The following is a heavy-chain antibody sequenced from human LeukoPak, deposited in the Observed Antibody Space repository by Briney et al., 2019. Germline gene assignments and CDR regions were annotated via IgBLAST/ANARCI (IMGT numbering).Heavy chain of an antibody. Sequence: ASVRVSCKASGYTFAGYFIHWVRQAPGQGLEWMGRINPSSGDTEYAPKFQGWVTMTRGTSISTAYVEVRRLISDDTAVYYCARDLASTSNWEFDYWGQGTLVIVSS. CDR2: INPSSGDT. V-gene: IGHV1-2*04. CDR3: ARDLASTSNWEFDY. D-gene: IGHD1-26*01. J-gene: IGHJ4*02. CDR1: GYTFAGYF.